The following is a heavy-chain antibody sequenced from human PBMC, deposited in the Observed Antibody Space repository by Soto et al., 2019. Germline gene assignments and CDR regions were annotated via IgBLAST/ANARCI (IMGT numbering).Heavy chain of an antibody. V-gene: IGHV3-11*05. CDR3: ARGRGAAADYFDF. Sequence: PGGVLRLSCAASGFTFSDYYMTWIRQAPGKGLEWVSYISSSTSHTNYADSVKGRFTISRDNAKNSLFLQMNSLRAEDTAVYYCARGRGAAADYFDFWGQGTLVTVSS. CDR2: ISSSTSHT. D-gene: IGHD6-13*01. J-gene: IGHJ4*02. CDR1: GFTFSDYY.